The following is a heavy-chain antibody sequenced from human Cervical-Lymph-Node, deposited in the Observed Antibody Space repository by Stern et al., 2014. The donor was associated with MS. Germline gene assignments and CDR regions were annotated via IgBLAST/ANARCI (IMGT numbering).Heavy chain of an antibody. Sequence: VQLVQSGAEVKKPGSSGKVSCKASGGTFSSYAISWVRQAPGQGLEWMGGIIPIFGTANYAQKFQGRVTITADESTSTAYMELSSLRSEDTAVYYCASRIAVAGDYYYGMDVWGQGTTVTVSS. CDR3: ASRIAVAGDYYYGMDV. J-gene: IGHJ6*02. D-gene: IGHD6-19*01. CDR1: GGTFSSYA. V-gene: IGHV1-69*01. CDR2: IIPIFGTA.